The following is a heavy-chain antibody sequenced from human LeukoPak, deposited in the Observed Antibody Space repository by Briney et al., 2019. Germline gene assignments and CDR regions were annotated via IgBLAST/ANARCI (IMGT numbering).Heavy chain of an antibody. V-gene: IGHV3-74*01. Sequence: GGSLRLSCAASGFTFDDYGMHWVRQAPGKGPVWGSRIKTDGSITDYADFVKGRFTISRDNAKNTLYLQMNSLRAEDTAVYYCAKAGGIAAAGTKYYFDYWGQGTLVTASS. J-gene: IGHJ4*02. CDR3: AKAGGIAAAGTKYYFDY. CDR1: GFTFDDYG. CDR2: IKTDGSIT. D-gene: IGHD6-13*01.